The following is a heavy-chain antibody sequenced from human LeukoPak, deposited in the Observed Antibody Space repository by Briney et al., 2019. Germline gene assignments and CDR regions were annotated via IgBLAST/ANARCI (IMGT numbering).Heavy chain of an antibody. D-gene: IGHD3-22*01. J-gene: IGHJ4*02. V-gene: IGHV3-7*01. CDR2: IRYDGAYK. Sequence: PGGSLRLSCVASGFSFSTYWMAWTRQAPGKGLEWVANIRYDGAYKFYAGSVSGRFTISRDNAKNSLFLEMHSLRADDTAVYFCASSHDSSGNDWGQGTLVTVSS. CDR1: GFSFSTYW. CDR3: ASSHDSSGND.